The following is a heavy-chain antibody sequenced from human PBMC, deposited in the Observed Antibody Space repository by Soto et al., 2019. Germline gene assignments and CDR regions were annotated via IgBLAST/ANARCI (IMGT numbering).Heavy chain of an antibody. CDR3: ASINPGAGCYCGMDV. CDR2: IYYSGST. D-gene: IGHD3-10*01. J-gene: IGHJ6*02. V-gene: IGHV4-28*01. CDR1: GYSISSSNW. Sequence: QVQLQESGPGLVKPSDTLSLTCAVSGYSISSSNWWGWIRQPPGKGLEWIGYIYYSGSTYYNPSLKRRVTMTADTATSQCSLKLGSVTAVDTAVYYCASINPGAGCYCGMDVWGQGTTVTVSS.